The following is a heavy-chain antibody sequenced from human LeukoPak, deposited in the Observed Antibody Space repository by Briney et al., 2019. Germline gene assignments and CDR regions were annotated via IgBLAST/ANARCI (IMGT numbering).Heavy chain of an antibody. CDR3: ARDQMVRDFDY. V-gene: IGHV4-38-2*02. CDR2: IYHSGST. Sequence: PSETLSLTCTVSGYSISSGYYWGWIRQPPGKGLEWIGSIYHSGSTYYNPSLKSRVTISVDTSKNQFSLKLSSVTAADTAVYYCARDQMVRDFDYWGQGTLVTVSS. J-gene: IGHJ4*02. D-gene: IGHD3-10*01. CDR1: GYSISSGYY.